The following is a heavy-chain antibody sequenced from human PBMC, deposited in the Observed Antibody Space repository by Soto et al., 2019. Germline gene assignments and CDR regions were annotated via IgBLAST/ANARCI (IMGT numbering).Heavy chain of an antibody. CDR3: ARGVGIAAAHLNLDY. CDR2: IWYDGSNK. V-gene: IGHV3-33*01. D-gene: IGHD6-13*01. CDR1: GFTFSSYG. Sequence: PGGSLRLSCAAYGFTFSSYGMHWVRQGPGKGLEWVAVIWYDGSNKYYADSVKVRLTISRDNSKNTLYLQMNSLRAEDTSVYCCARGVGIAAAHLNLDYWGQGTLVTVSS. J-gene: IGHJ4*02.